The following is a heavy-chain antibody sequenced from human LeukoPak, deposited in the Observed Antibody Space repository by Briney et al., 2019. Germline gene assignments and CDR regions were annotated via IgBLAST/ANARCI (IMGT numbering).Heavy chain of an antibody. CDR3: ARDLRGDWNFDY. V-gene: IGHV1-18*01. CDR2: ISAYNGNT. Sequence: ASVKISCKASGYTFTSYGISWVRQAPGQGLEWMGWISAYNGNTNYAQKLQGRVTMTTDTSTSTAYMELRSLRSDDTAVYYCARDLRGDWNFDYWGQGTLVTVSS. D-gene: IGHD3/OR15-3a*01. CDR1: GYTFTSYG. J-gene: IGHJ4*02.